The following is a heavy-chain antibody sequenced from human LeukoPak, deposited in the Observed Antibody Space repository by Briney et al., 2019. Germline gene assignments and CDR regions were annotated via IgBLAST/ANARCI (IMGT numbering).Heavy chain of an antibody. D-gene: IGHD6-13*01. J-gene: IGHJ4*02. CDR1: GFTFSDHY. CDR3: ATKDSSSWFLDFDY. CDR2: ISGGGSSI. Sequence: GGSLRLSCAASGFTFSDHYMSWIRQAPGKGLEWISYISGGGSSIYYADSVKGRFTISRDNAKNSLYLQMHSLRAEDTAVYYCATKDSSSWFLDFDYWGQGTLVADSS. V-gene: IGHV3-11*01.